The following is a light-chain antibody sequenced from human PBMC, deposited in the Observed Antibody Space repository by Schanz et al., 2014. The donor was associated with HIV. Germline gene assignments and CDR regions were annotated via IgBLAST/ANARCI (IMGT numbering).Light chain of an antibody. V-gene: IGLV1-47*01. J-gene: IGLJ3*02. CDR2: KNN. CDR3: CSYAGSYTFVV. Sequence: QSVLTQPPSASGTPGQRVTISCSGSSSNIGSNYVYWYQQLPGTAPKLLIYKNNQRPSGVPDRFSGSKSGTSASLAISGLRSEDEGDYYCCSYAGSYTFVVFGGGTKLTVL. CDR1: SSNIGSNY.